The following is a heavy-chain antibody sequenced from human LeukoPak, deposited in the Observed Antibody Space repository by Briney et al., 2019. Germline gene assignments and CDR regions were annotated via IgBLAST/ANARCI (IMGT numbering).Heavy chain of an antibody. V-gene: IGHV3-53*01. D-gene: IGHD5-18*01. CDR3: ARRGYDYGSPFDY. J-gene: IGHJ4*02. CDR1: GFTVSSNY. CDR2: IYSGGST. Sequence: GGSLRLSCAVSGFTVSSNYMSWVRPAPGKGLEWVSLIYSGGSTYYADSVEGRLNISRDYSKNTLYLQMNSLRAEDTAVYYCARRGYDYGSPFDYWGQGTLVTVSS.